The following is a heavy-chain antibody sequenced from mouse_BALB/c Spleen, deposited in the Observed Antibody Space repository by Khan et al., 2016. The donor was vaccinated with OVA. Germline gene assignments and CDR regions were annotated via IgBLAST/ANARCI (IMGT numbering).Heavy chain of an antibody. Sequence: ELVKPGASVKLSCKASGYTFTSYWINWIKQRPGQGLEWIGCIAPGSSNGYYNDMFKGKATLTVDTSSSTAYIQLSSLSSEDSAVYICAREEYYDRSCDCMDYWGQGTSVTVSS. CDR3: AREEYYDRSCDCMDY. CDR2: IAPGSSNG. CDR1: GYTFTSYW. D-gene: IGHD1-1*01. J-gene: IGHJ4*01. V-gene: IGHV1S41*01.